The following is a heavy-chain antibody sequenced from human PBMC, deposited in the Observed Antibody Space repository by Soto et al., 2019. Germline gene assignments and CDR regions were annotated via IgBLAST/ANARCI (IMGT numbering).Heavy chain of an antibody. J-gene: IGHJ4*02. CDR1: GYTLTELS. CDR2: FDPEDGET. D-gene: IGHD3-3*01. CDR3: ATRGYDFWSGYYFP. Sequence: ASVKVSFKVSGYTLTELSMHWVRQAPGKGLEWMGGFDPEDGETIYAQKFQGRVTMTEDTSTDTAYMELSSLRSEDTAVYYCATRGYDFWSGYYFPWGQGTLVTVSS. V-gene: IGHV1-24*01.